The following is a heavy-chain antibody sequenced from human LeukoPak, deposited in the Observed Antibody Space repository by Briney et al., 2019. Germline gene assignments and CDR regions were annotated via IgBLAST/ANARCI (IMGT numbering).Heavy chain of an antibody. CDR1: GYTLSELS. CDR2: FDPEDGEI. V-gene: IGHV1-24*01. J-gene: IGHJ4*02. CDR3: ATQARGYCYY. Sequence: ASVKVSCKVSGYTLSELSMHWVRQAPGKAPEWMGGFDPEDGEIIYAQKFQGRVTLTEDRSTDTAYMELRSLRSEDTAVYYCATQARGYCYYWGQGTLVTVSS.